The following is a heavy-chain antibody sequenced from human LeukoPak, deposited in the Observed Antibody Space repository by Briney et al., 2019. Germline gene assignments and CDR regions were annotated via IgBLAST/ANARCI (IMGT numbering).Heavy chain of an antibody. V-gene: IGHV3-48*02. CDR1: GFTFSIHG. D-gene: IGHD3-10*01. J-gene: IGHJ6*02. CDR3: ARVGRGVYDMDV. Sequence: GGSLRLSCAASGFTFSIHGMNWVRQAPGKGLKWVSYIINSGDTIYYADSVQGRFIISRDNAKNSLYLQMNSLRDEDTAVYYCARVGRGVYDMDVWGQGTTVTVSS. CDR2: IINSGDTI.